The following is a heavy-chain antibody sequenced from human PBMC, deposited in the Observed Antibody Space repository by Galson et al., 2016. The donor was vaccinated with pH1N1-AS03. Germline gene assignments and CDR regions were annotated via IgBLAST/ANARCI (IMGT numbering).Heavy chain of an antibody. Sequence: SLRLSCAASGFAFNKFWMHWVRQAPGKGLEWVSQIDTDGTSATYADSVKGRFTTSRDNAKNTLYLQMNSLRDEDTAVYYCASDGVFDHKSAFDFWSQGTMVTVSS. D-gene: IGHD3-9*01. CDR2: IDTDGTSA. V-gene: IGHV3-74*03. J-gene: IGHJ3*01. CDR1: GFAFNKFW. CDR3: ASDGVFDHKSAFDF.